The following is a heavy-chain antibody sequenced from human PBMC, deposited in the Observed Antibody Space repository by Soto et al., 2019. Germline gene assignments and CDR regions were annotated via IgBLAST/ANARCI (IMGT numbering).Heavy chain of an antibody. CDR1: GGSISSYY. V-gene: IGHV4-59*01. D-gene: IGHD2-2*02. CDR2: IYYSGST. J-gene: IGHJ5*02. Sequence: TSETLSLTCTVSGGSISSYYWSWIRQPPGKGLEWIGYIYYSGSTNYNPSLKSRVTISVDTSKNQFSLKLSSVTAADTAVYYCAREHCSSTSCYTNWFDPWGQGTLVTVSS. CDR3: AREHCSSTSCYTNWFDP.